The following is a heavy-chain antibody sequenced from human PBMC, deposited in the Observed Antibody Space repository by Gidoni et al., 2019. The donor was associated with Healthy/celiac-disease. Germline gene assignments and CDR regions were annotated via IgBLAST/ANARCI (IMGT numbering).Heavy chain of an antibody. Sequence: QVQLQQWGAGLLKPSETLSLTCAVYGGSFSGYYWSWIRQPPGKGLEWIGEINHSGSTNSNPSLKSRVTISVDTSKNQFSLKLSSVTAADTAVYYCARGRAAAGYDYWGQGTLVTVSS. D-gene: IGHD6-13*01. CDR1: GGSFSGYY. J-gene: IGHJ4*02. V-gene: IGHV4-34*01. CDR3: ARGRAAAGYDY. CDR2: INHSGST.